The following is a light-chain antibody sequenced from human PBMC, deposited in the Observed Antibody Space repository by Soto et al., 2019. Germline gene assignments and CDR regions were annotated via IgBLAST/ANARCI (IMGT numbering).Light chain of an antibody. V-gene: IGLV1-40*01. CDR2: SNI. CDR1: SSDIGAGYD. Sequence: VLTQPPSMSGAPGQRVTISCTGSSSDIGAGYDVHWYQQFPGTAPKLLIYSNINRPSGVPDRFSGSKSGTSASLAITGLQAEDEADYYCQSYDSSLGGSKGVFGGGTKLTVL. CDR3: QSYDSSLGGSKGV. J-gene: IGLJ3*02.